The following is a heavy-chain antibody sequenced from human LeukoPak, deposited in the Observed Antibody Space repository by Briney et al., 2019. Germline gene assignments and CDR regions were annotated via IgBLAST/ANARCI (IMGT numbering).Heavy chain of an antibody. V-gene: IGHV3-20*04. D-gene: IGHD1-26*01. J-gene: IGHJ4*02. CDR1: GFTFDDYG. CDR3: ARSMSIGGSYFRPFDY. CDR2: INWHGNYI. Sequence: PGGSLRLSCAASGFTFDDYGMTWVRQAPGKGLEWVPGINWHGNYIGYADSVKGRFTISRDNAKNSLYLEMNSLRADDTALYFCARSMSIGGSYFRPFDYWGQGTLVIVSS.